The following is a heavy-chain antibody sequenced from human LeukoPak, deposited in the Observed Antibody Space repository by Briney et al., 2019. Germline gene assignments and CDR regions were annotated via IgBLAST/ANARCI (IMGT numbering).Heavy chain of an antibody. D-gene: IGHD3-22*01. J-gene: IGHJ1*01. Sequence: ASVKVSCKASGYTFTSYAMHWVRQAPGQRLEWMGWSNAGNGNTKYSQKFQGRVTMTEDTSTDTAYMELSSLRSEDTAVYYCATTPHITYYYDSSGYYYFHFQHWGQGTLVTVSS. CDR1: GYTFTSYA. V-gene: IGHV1-3*01. CDR2: SNAGNGNT. CDR3: ATTPHITYYYDSSGYYYFHFQH.